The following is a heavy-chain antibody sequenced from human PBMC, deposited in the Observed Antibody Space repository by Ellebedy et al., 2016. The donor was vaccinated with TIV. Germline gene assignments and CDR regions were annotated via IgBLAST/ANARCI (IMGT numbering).Heavy chain of an antibody. CDR3: ARYDFWSGYYDY. Sequence: ASVKVSCKASGYTFSGYYMHWVRQAPGQGLEWMGWTNPNSGGTNYAQKFQGRVTMTRDTSISTAYMELSRLRSDDTAVYYCARYDFWSGYYDYWGQGTLVTVSS. CDR1: GYTFSGYY. D-gene: IGHD3-3*01. CDR2: TNPNSGGT. J-gene: IGHJ4*02. V-gene: IGHV1-2*02.